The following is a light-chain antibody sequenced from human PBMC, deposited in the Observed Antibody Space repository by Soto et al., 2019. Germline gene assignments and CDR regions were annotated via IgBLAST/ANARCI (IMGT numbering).Light chain of an antibody. CDR3: NSYNSNNTCV. Sequence: QSVVTQPASVSGSPGQAITISCSGTSSDVGAFNYVSWYQQHPGKAPKLMIYDVSNRPSGVSNRFSGSKSGNTASLTISGLRAEDEADYYCNSYNSNNTCVFGTGTKLTVL. V-gene: IGLV2-14*01. CDR1: SSDVGAFNY. J-gene: IGLJ1*01. CDR2: DVS.